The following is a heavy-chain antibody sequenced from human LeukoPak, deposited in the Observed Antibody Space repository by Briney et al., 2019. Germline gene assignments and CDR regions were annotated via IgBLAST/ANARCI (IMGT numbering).Heavy chain of an antibody. CDR1: GGSISSYY. D-gene: IGHD5-18*01. Sequence: PSETLSLTCTVSGGSISSYYWSWIRQPPGKGLEWIGYIYYSGSTNYNPSLKSRVTISVDTSKNQFSLKLSSVTAADTAVYYCARGRGYSPAGPDYWGQGALVTVSS. CDR2: IYYSGST. V-gene: IGHV4-59*01. J-gene: IGHJ4*02. CDR3: ARGRGYSPAGPDY.